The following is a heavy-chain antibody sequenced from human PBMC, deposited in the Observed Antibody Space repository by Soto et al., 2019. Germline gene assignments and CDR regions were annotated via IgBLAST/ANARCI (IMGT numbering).Heavy chain of an antibody. Sequence: SVKVSCKASGGTFSMYGISWVRQAPGQGLEWMGGIIPISGTPNYVQKFQGRVTITADESTNTGYMELSSLRSEDTAVYYCAGAAYTSMATQWFDPWGQGTLVTVSS. J-gene: IGHJ5*02. CDR1: GGTFSMYG. V-gene: IGHV1-69*13. CDR3: AGAAYTSMATQWFDP. CDR2: IIPISGTP. D-gene: IGHD3-16*01.